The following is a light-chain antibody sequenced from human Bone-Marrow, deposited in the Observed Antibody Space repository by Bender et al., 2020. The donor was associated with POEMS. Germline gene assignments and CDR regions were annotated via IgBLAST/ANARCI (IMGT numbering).Light chain of an antibody. J-gene: IGLJ2*01. Sequence: SYVLTQPPSVSVAPGKTAKITCGGTNIGDRSVHWSQQKPGQAPVLVVYDDSDRPSGIPERFSGSNSGNTATLTISRVEAGDEADYYCQVWDSSSNHILFGGGTRLTVL. V-gene: IGLV3-21*03. CDR2: DDS. CDR1: NIGDRS. CDR3: QVWDSSSNHIL.